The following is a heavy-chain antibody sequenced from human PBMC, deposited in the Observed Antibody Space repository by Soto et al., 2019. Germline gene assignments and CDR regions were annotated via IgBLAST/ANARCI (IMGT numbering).Heavy chain of an antibody. CDR1: GYTFTGYY. CDR3: ARDRAFSSSWYYFDY. CDR2: INPNSGGT. D-gene: IGHD6-13*01. J-gene: IGHJ4*02. V-gene: IGHV1-2*04. Sequence: QVPLVQSGAEVKKPGASVKVSCKASGYTFTGYYMHWVRQAPGQGLEWMGWINPNSGGTNYAQKFQGWVTMTRDTSISTAYMELSRLRSDDTAVYYCARDRAFSSSWYYFDYWGQGTLVTVSS.